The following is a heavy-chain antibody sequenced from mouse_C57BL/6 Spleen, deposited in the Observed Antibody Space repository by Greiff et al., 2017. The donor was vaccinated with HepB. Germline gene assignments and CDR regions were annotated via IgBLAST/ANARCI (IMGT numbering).Heavy chain of an antibody. D-gene: IGHD1-1*01. CDR2: SRNKANDYTT. J-gene: IGHJ3*01. CDR1: GFTFSDFY. CDR3: ARSDYYGRGAY. V-gene: IGHV7-1*01. Sequence: EVHLVDSGGGLVQSGRSLRLSCATSGFTFSDFYMEWVRQAPGKGLEWIAASRNKANDYTTEYSASVKGRFIVSRDTSQSILYLQMNALRAEDTAIYYCARSDYYGRGAYWGQGTLVTVSA.